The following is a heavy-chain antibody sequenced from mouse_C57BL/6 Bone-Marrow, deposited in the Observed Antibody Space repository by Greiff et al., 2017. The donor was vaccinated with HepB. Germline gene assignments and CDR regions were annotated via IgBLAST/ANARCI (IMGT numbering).Heavy chain of an antibody. CDR3: ARTGGYYYPGWFAY. J-gene: IGHJ3*01. Sequence: VQLQQPGAELVRPGSSVKLSCKASGYTFTSYWMHWVKQRPIQGLEWIGNIDPSDSETHYNQKFKDKATLTVDKSSSTAYMQLSSLTSEDSAVYYGARTGGYYYPGWFAYWGQGTLVTVSA. CDR1: GYTFTSYW. CDR2: IDPSDSET. D-gene: IGHD1-1*01. V-gene: IGHV1-52*01.